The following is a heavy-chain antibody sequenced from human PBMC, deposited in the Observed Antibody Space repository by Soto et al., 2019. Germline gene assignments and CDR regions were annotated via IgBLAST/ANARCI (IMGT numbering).Heavy chain of an antibody. V-gene: IGHV4-34*12. CDR3: ARQRPTDGRWEFANYYGMDV. CDR2: IIHSEST. J-gene: IGHJ6*02. D-gene: IGHD1-26*01. CDR1: GGSFSAYY. Sequence: SETLSLTCAVYGGSFSAYYWSWVRQPPGKGLEWVGEIIHSESTKYNPSLKSRVTISVDTSKNQFSLKLSSVTAADTAVYYCARQRPTDGRWEFANYYGMDVWGQGTPVTV.